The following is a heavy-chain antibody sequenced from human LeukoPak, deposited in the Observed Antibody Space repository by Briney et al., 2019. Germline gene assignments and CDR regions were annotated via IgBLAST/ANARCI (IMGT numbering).Heavy chain of an antibody. CDR3: AKDGFCSGDDCFPNFFDC. D-gene: IGHD2-15*01. Sequence: GGSLRLSCAASGFTFRHYAMHWVRQAPGKGLEWVAVLSNDGSNKYSADSVKGRFIISRDNSENTLYLQMNSLRDDDTAFYYCAKDGFCSGDDCFPNFFDCWGQGTLVTVSS. J-gene: IGHJ4*02. V-gene: IGHV3-30*18. CDR1: GFTFRHYA. CDR2: LSNDGSNK.